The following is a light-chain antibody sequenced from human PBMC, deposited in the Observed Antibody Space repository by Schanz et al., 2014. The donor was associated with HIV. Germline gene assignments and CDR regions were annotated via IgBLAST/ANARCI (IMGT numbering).Light chain of an antibody. J-gene: IGKJ1*01. CDR1: QYISNW. CDR3: QQTYSSWT. V-gene: IGKV1-5*03. Sequence: DIQMTQSPSTLSASVGDGVTITCRASQYISNWLAWYQQKPGQAPKFLIYRASTLETGVSSRFSGSGSGTEFTLTISSLQPEDVASYYCQQTYSSWTFGQGTKVEIK. CDR2: RAS.